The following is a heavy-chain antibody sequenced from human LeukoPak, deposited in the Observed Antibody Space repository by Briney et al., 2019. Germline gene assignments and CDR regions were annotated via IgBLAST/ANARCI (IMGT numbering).Heavy chain of an antibody. V-gene: IGHV4-59*01. CDR2: IYYSGST. J-gene: IGHJ6*03. CDR3: ATWRYCSGGSCYGNYYMDV. Sequence: SETLSLTCTVSAGSISNYYWSWIRQPPGKGLEWIGYIYYSGSTNYNPSLKSRVTISIDTSKNQFSLKLSSVTAVDTAVYYCATWRYCSGGSCYGNYYMDVWGKGTTVTVSS. CDR1: AGSISNYY. D-gene: IGHD2-15*01.